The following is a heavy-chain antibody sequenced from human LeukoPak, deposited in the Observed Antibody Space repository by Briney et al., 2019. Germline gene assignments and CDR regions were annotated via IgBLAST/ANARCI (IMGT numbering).Heavy chain of an antibody. CDR2: ISTSGVST. CDR1: GFTFSSYA. D-gene: IGHD1-26*01. J-gene: IGHJ4*02. CDR3: AKNTSGTYLDY. Sequence: GGSLRLSCAASGFTFSSYAMSWVRQPPGKGLEWVSSISTSGVSTNYADSVKGRFTISRDNSKSMVYLQMNSLRAEDTAVYYCAKNTSGTYLDYWGQGILVTVSS. V-gene: IGHV3-23*01.